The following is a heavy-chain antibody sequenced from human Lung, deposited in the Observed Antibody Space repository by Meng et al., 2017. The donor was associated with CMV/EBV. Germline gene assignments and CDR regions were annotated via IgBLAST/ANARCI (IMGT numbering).Heavy chain of an antibody. CDR1: GYTFTNYG. Sequence: QDQLGQAGGEVKKPGASLKVSCKASGYTFTNYGITWVRQAPGQGLEWMGWISAYNGNTNYAQTLQGRVTMTTDTSTSTAYMELRSLRSDDTAVYYCARVEVGITSGDYWGQGTLVTVSS. CDR3: ARVEVGITSGDY. CDR2: ISAYNGNT. D-gene: IGHD1-26*01. V-gene: IGHV1-18*01. J-gene: IGHJ4*02.